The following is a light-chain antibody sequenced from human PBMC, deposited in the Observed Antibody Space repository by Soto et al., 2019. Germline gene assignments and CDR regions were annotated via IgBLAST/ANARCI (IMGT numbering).Light chain of an antibody. CDR3: QQYDNLPMYT. CDR2: AAS. V-gene: IGKV1-33*01. CDR1: QDISNY. Sequence: DIHMTQSPSSLSASVGDRVTITCQASQDISNYLNWYQQKPGKAPKLLIYAASNLETGVPSRFSGSGSGTDFTFTISSLQPEDIATYYCQQYDNLPMYTFGQGTKVDIK. J-gene: IGKJ2*01.